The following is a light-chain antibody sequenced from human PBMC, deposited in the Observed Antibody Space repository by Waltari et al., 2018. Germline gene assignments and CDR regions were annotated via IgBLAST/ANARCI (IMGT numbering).Light chain of an antibody. Sequence: EIVLTQSPATLSLSPGEGATLSCRASQSVSRYLAWYQQKPGQALRLLIYDASNRATGIPARFSGSGSGTDFTLTISSLEPEDFAIYYCQQRTSWPAITFGQGTRLEIK. V-gene: IGKV3-11*01. CDR1: QSVSRY. J-gene: IGKJ5*01. CDR2: DAS. CDR3: QQRTSWPAIT.